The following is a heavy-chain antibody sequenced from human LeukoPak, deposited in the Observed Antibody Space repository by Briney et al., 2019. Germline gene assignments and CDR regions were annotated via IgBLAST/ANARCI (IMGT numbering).Heavy chain of an antibody. Sequence: GGSLRLSCAASGFTVSSNYMSWVRQAPGKGLEWVSVIYSGGSTYYADSVKGRFTISRDNSKNTLYLQMNSLRAEDTAVYYCARDSSSWSSYGMEVWGQGTTVTVSS. CDR2: IYSGGST. CDR3: ARDSSSWSSYGMEV. CDR1: GFTVSSNY. D-gene: IGHD6-13*01. J-gene: IGHJ6*02. V-gene: IGHV3-53*01.